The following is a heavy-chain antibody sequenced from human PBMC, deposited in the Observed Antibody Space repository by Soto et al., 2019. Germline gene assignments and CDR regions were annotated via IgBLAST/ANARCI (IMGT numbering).Heavy chain of an antibody. D-gene: IGHD1-26*01. V-gene: IGHV1-69*05. CDR2: IIPIFGTA. CDR3: ARNPEYRELPHFDY. CDR1: GGTFSSYA. Sequence: SVKVSCKASGGTFSSYAISWVRQAPGQGLEWMGGIIPIFGTANYAQKLQGRVTMTTDTSTSTAYMELRSLRSDDTAVYYCARNPEYRELPHFDYWGQGTLVTVSS. J-gene: IGHJ4*02.